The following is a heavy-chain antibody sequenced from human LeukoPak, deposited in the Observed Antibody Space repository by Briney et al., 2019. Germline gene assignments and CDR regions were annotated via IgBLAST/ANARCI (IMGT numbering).Heavy chain of an antibody. CDR2: ISRSGSTI. Sequence: GGFLRLSCAGSGFTLSSYEMNWVRQAPGKGLEWVSYISRSGSTIYYADSVKGRFTISRDNAKNSLYLQMNSLRAEDTAVYYCARGRTASYYSDYWGQGTLVTVSS. D-gene: IGHD1-14*01. CDR1: GFTLSSYE. CDR3: ARGRTASYYSDY. V-gene: IGHV3-48*03. J-gene: IGHJ4*02.